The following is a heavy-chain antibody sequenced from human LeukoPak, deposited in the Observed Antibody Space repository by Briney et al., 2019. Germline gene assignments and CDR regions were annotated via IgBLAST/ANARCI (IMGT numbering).Heavy chain of an antibody. Sequence: GGSLRLSCAASGFPFSNFAMTWVRQAPGKGLEWVSSIGASYGSTYYADSEKGRFTISRDNSKNTLYLQINSLRAEDTAVYYCAKRATSSAIFYYLDDWGQGTLVTVSS. J-gene: IGHJ4*02. CDR2: IGASYGST. CDR1: GFPFSNFA. D-gene: IGHD2-2*01. CDR3: AKRATSSAIFYYLDD. V-gene: IGHV3-23*01.